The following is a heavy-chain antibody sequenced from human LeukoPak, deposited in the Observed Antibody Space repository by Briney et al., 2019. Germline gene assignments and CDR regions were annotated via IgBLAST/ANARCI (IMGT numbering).Heavy chain of an antibody. Sequence: SETLSLTCTVSGGSIGSSGHYWGWIRQPPGKGLEWIGSVFYSGSTYHNPSLKSRATISVDTSKNQFSLKLTSVIAANTAVYYCARQKGMAAFDYWGQGTLVTVSS. CDR3: ARQKGMAAFDY. CDR1: GGSIGSSGHY. J-gene: IGHJ4*02. V-gene: IGHV4-39*01. D-gene: IGHD5-24*01. CDR2: VFYSGST.